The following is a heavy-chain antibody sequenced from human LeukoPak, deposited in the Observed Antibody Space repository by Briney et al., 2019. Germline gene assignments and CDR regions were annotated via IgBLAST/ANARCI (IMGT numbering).Heavy chain of an antibody. CDR2: ISGSSGST. CDR3: AREVGIFDY. CDR1: GFTFSSYA. V-gene: IGHV3-23*01. Sequence: PGGSLRLSCAASGFTFSSYAMSWVRQAPGTGLEWVSVISGSSGSTYYADSVKGRFTISRDNSKNTLFLQMNSLRAEDTAVYYCAREVGIFDYWGQGTLVTVST. J-gene: IGHJ4*02. D-gene: IGHD1-1*01.